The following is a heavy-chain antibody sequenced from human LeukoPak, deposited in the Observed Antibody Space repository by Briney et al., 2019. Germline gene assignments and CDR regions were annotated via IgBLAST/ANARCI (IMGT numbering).Heavy chain of an antibody. CDR2: ISRSGRHI. CDR3: ARVAEAAAFDF. J-gene: IGHJ4*02. Sequence: PGGSLRLSCAASGFTFSSYNMNWVRQAPGKGLEWVSSISRSGRHIYFADSVKGRFTISRDNAKNSLSLQMNSLRAEDTAVYYCARVAEAAAFDFWGQGTLVTVSS. V-gene: IGHV3-21*01. D-gene: IGHD6-13*01. CDR1: GFTFSSYN.